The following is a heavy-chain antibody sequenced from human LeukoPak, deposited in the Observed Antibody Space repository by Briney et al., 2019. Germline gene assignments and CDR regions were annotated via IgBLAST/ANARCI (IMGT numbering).Heavy chain of an antibody. CDR1: GFAFSSYS. D-gene: IGHD6-13*01. Sequence: PGGSLRLSCAASGFAFSSYSMNWVRQAPGKGLEWVSSISSSSSYIYYADSVKGRFTISRDNAKNSLYLQMNSLRAEDTAVYYCARDEYEQQLAVRYFDYWGQGTLVTVSS. J-gene: IGHJ4*02. CDR3: ARDEYEQQLAVRYFDY. CDR2: ISSSSSYI. V-gene: IGHV3-21*01.